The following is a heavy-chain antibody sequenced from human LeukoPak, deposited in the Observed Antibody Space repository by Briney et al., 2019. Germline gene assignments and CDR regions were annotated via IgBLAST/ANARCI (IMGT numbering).Heavy chain of an antibody. CDR2: ISSSSSTI. Sequence: GGSLRLSCAASGFTFSSYGMNWVRQAPGKGLEWVSYISSSSSTIYYADSVKGRFTISRDNAKNSLYLQMNSLRAEDTAVYYCATPLETFWSGYSFGYWGQGTLVTVSS. D-gene: IGHD3-3*01. J-gene: IGHJ4*02. V-gene: IGHV3-48*04. CDR3: ATPLETFWSGYSFGY. CDR1: GFTFSSYG.